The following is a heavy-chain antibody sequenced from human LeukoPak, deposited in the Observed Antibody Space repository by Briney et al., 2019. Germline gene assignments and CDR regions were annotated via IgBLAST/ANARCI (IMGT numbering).Heavy chain of an antibody. V-gene: IGHV3-53*01. D-gene: IGHD6-19*01. CDR3: ARVLGSSGWYVAFDI. Sequence: GGSLRLSCAASGFTVSSNYMSWVRQAPGKGLEWVSVIYSGGSTYYADSVKGRFTISRDNAKNSLYLQMNSLRAEDTAVYYCARVLGSSGWYVAFDIWGQGTMVTVSS. CDR1: GFTVSSNY. CDR2: IYSGGST. J-gene: IGHJ3*02.